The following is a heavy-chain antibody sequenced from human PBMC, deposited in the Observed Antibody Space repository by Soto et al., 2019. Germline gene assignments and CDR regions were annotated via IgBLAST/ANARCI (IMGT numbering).Heavy chain of an antibody. V-gene: IGHV4-34*01. J-gene: IGHJ5*02. CDR2: INHDGDT. Sequence: SETLSLTCNVSGASFNDNHWSCIRQSPGKGLDWIVDINHDGDTYYNPSLKSRLVISVDTSKSQFSLRLSSVTAADTAVYYCARGPRNAPMIRGIIGFLGPWGQATLVTVSS. CDR3: ARGPRNAPMIRGIIGFLGP. CDR1: GASFNDNH. D-gene: IGHD3-10*01.